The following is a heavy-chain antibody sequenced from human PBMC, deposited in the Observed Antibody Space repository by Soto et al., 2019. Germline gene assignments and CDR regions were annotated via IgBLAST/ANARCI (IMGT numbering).Heavy chain of an antibody. CDR2: ISPYNGHT. J-gene: IGHJ6*02. Sequence: QVQLVQSGAEVKKPGASVKVSCKASGYIFTGYGISWVRQAPGQGLEWIGWISPYNGHTEYAQSLKGRITVTADKSTTTANMELRSLRSADTAVYYCARGGSGYHTGRGFAGAMDVWGQGTTVTVSS. CDR1: GYIFTGYG. V-gene: IGHV1-18*04. D-gene: IGHD3-3*01. CDR3: ARGGSGYHTGRGFAGAMDV.